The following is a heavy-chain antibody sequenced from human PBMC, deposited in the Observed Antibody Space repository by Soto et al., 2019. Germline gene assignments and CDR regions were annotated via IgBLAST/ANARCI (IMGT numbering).Heavy chain of an antibody. Sequence: EVQLVESGGGLVQPGGSLRLSCAASGFTFSVYWMHWVRQAPGKGLVWVSRIDSDGSTTSYADSVKGRFTISRDNAKSTLYLQMNSLRAEDTAVYYCARPGYSNYGPGVDVWSQATNVTVSS. CDR1: GFTFSVYW. D-gene: IGHD4-4*01. V-gene: IGHV3-74*01. CDR2: IDSDGSTT. CDR3: ARPGYSNYGPGVDV. J-gene: IGHJ6*02.